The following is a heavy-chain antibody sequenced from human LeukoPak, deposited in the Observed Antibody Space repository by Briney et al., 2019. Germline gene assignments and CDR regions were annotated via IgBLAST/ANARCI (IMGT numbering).Heavy chain of an antibody. V-gene: IGHV1-2*02. Sequence: ASVKVSCKASGYTFTGYCMHWVRQAPGQGLEWMGWINPNSGGTNYAQKFQGRVTMTRDTSISTAYMELSRLRSDDTAVYYCARAGDYSSSFSYMDVWGKGTTVTVSS. CDR2: INPNSGGT. CDR3: ARAGDYSSSFSYMDV. J-gene: IGHJ6*03. D-gene: IGHD6-6*01. CDR1: GYTFTGYC.